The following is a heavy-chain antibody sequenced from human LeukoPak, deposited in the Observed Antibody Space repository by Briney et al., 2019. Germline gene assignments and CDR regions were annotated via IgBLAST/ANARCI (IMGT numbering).Heavy chain of an antibody. J-gene: IGHJ5*02. V-gene: IGHV3-48*04. CDR2: ISISSDSI. D-gene: IGHD4-17*01. CDR1: AFTFSSYG. CDR3: ARDLYTVTEPLVDP. Sequence: PGGSLRLSCAASAFTFSSYGMNWFRQAPGKGLEGLEWISYISISSDSIYYADSVKGRFTISRDNAKNSLFLQMNSLRAEDTAVYYCARDLYTVTEPLVDPWGQGTLVTVSS.